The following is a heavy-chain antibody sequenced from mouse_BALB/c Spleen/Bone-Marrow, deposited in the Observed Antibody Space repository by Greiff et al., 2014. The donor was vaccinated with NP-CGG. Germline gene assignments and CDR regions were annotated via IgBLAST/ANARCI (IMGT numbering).Heavy chain of an antibody. CDR3: TRSRRAMDY. CDR2: INPNNGGT. J-gene: IGHJ4*01. CDR1: GYTFTSYY. Sequence: VKLQESGAELVKPGASVKLSCKASGYTFTSYYIYWVKQRPGQGLEWIGEINPNNGGTNFNEKFKSKATLTVDKSSSTAYMQLSSLTSEDSAVYYCTRSRRAMDYWGQGTSVTVSS. D-gene: IGHD2-12*01. V-gene: IGHV1S81*02.